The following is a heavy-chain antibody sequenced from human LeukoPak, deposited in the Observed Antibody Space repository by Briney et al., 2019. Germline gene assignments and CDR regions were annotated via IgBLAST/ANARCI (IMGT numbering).Heavy chain of an antibody. CDR3: AKDLITMIVVASPFDY. J-gene: IGHJ4*02. V-gene: IGHV3-30*02. D-gene: IGHD3-22*01. CDR1: GFTFSSYG. CDR2: IRYDGSNK. Sequence: PGGSLRLSCAASGFTFSSYGMHWVRQAPGKGLEWVAFIRYDGSNKYYADSVKGRFTISRDNSKNTLYLQMNSPRAEDTAVYYCAKDLITMIVVASPFDYWGQGTLVTVSS.